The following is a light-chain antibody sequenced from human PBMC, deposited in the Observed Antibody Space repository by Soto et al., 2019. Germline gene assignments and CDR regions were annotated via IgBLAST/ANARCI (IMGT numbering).Light chain of an antibody. CDR3: AAWDDSLNGPV. CDR1: SFNIGRET. V-gene: IGLV1-44*01. J-gene: IGLJ2*01. CDR2: DTN. Sequence: QSALTQPPSASGTPGQTITISCSGSSFNIGRETVHWYQQFPGTAPKLLIYDTNQQATGVPDRFSGSRSGTSASLAIHGLQSEDEADYHCAAWDDSLNGPVFGGGTKLTVL.